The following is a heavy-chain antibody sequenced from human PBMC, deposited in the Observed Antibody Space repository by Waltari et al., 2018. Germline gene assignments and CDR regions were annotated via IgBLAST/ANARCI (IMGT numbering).Heavy chain of an antibody. CDR2: MNPDSGTT. CDR3: ARQKNSFDY. J-gene: IGHJ4*02. Sequence: QVQLVQSGAEVKKPGASVRVSCKTSGYTFSDYDIIWVRQAPGQGLEWMGWMNPDSGTTGSAQKFQGRVTMTRNKSARTAYMQLSSLGSEDTAVYYCARQKNSFDYWGQGTLVTVSS. CDR1: GYTFSDYD. V-gene: IGHV1-8*01.